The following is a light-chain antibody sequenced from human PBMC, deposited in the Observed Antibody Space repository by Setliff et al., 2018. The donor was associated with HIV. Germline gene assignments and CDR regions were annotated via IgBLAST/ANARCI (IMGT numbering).Light chain of an antibody. CDR3: CSNTGSNTYV. CDR2: QAS. J-gene: IGLJ1*01. V-gene: IGLV2-23*01. Sequence: QPALTQPASVSGSPGQSITISCTGTSGDVGRYNLVSWYQQQPGKPPKLMIYQASKRPSGVSNRFSGSKSGNTASLTISGLQAEDEADCYCCSNTGSNTYVFGTGTKITVL. CDR1: SGDVGRYNL.